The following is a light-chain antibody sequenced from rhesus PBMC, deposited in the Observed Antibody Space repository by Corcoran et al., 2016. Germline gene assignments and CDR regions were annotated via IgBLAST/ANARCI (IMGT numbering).Light chain of an antibody. CDR2: DAS. V-gene: IGKV1-28*03. Sequence: DIQMTQSPSSLSASVGDTVTITCRASQGISSYLNWFQQKPGKAPKLLLYDASSLESGVPSRFSGSGSGTDFTLTISSLQPEDFAAYYCLQHNSYPLTFGGGTKVEIK. CDR3: LQHNSYPLT. J-gene: IGKJ4*01. CDR1: QGISSY.